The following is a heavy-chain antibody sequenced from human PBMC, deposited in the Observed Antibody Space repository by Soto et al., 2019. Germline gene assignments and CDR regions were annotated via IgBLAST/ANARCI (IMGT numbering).Heavy chain of an antibody. CDR1: GGSISSYY. D-gene: IGHD3-10*01. CDR3: ARDVGDYYGSGTYSGRFDS. J-gene: IGHJ4*02. Sequence: SETLSLTCTVSGGSISSYYWSWIRQPPGKGLEWIGYIYYSGSTNYNPSLKSRVTISVDTSKNQFSLKMNSVTAADTAVYYCARDVGDYYGSGTYSGRFDSWGQGILVTVSS. CDR2: IYYSGST. V-gene: IGHV4-59*12.